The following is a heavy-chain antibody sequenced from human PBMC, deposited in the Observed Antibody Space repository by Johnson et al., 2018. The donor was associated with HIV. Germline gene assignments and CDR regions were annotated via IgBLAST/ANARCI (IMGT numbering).Heavy chain of an antibody. D-gene: IGHD2-8*02. Sequence: VQLVESGGGVVQPGRSLRLSCAASGFTFSSYAMSWVRQAPGKGLDWVANIKQDGGEKYYVDSVKGRFTISRDNAKNSLYLQMNSLRAEDTAVYYCARGPSQLYWPDVAFDIWGQGTMVTVSS. V-gene: IGHV3-7*05. CDR2: IKQDGGEK. CDR1: GFTFSSYA. CDR3: ARGPSQLYWPDVAFDI. J-gene: IGHJ3*02.